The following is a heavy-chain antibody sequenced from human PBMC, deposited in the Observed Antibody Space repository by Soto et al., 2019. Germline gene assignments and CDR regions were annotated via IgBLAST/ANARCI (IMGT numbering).Heavy chain of an antibody. V-gene: IGHV4-59*01. J-gene: IGHJ4*02. CDR3: ASRWGTTFDY. D-gene: IGHD3-16*01. Sequence: QVQLQESGPGLVKPSEALSLTCTVSGGSISSYYWSWIRQPPGKGLEWIGYIYYSGSTNYNPSLXXXXXXXXXXXXXXXXXXXTXVXXXXXXXXYCASRWGTTFDYWGQGTLVTVSS. CDR2: IYYSGST. CDR1: GGSISSYY.